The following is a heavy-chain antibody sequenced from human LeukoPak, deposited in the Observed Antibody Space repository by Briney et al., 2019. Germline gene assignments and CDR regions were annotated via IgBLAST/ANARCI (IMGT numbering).Heavy chain of an antibody. CDR1: GDSVSSGSNY. D-gene: IGHD2-2*01. J-gene: IGHJ6*03. V-gene: IGHV4-61*10. Sequence: PSETLSLTCTVSGDSVSSGSNYWSWIRQPAGKGLEWIGRIYNSWTTNYNPSLKSRVTISVDTSKNQFSLKLSSVTAADTAVYYCARGKVPAGNYYYQYTDVWGKGTTVTVSS. CDR3: ARGKVPAGNYYYQYTDV. CDR2: IYNSWTT.